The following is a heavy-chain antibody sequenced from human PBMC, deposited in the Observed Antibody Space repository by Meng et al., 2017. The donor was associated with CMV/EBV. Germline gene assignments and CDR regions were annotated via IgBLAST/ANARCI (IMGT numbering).Heavy chain of an antibody. J-gene: IGHJ4*02. CDR2: VNSNNDAT. Sequence: QVQVVQSGAEMNKPGASVKVSCTTSGFTFSDYYIHWVRQAPGQGLEWMGWVNSNNDATNYARKFQGRVSMTRDTSISTAHMELSRLMSDDTAVYYCVRSSGWSLFDYWGQGTLVTVSS. CDR3: VRSSGWSLFDY. V-gene: IGHV1-2*02. D-gene: IGHD6-19*01. CDR1: GFTFSDYY.